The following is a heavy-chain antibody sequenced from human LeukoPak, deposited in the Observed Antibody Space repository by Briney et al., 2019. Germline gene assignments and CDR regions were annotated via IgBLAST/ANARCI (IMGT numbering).Heavy chain of an antibody. J-gene: IGHJ4*02. V-gene: IGHV4-34*01. CDR1: GGSFSGYY. CDR3: ASYSGYDYFSIDY. D-gene: IGHD5-12*01. CDR2: INHSGST. Sequence: SETLSLTCAVYGGSFSGYYWSWIRQPPGKGLEWIGEINHSGSTNYNPSLKSRVTISVDRSKNQFSLKLSSVTAADTAVYYCASYSGYDYFSIDYWGQGTLVTVSS.